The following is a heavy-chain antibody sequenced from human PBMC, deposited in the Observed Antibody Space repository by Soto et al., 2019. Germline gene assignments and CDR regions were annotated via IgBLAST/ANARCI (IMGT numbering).Heavy chain of an antibody. CDR2: ISNTGAHI. J-gene: IGHJ6*04. D-gene: IGHD6-6*01. Sequence: GGSLRLSCAASGFTFNTYSMTWVRQAPGQGLEWVSSISNTGAHIYYADSVRGRFTISRDNAKNSLYLQMNSMTAEDTAVYYCVRERQFVRDFYYGMDVSGRGTTVTVSS. V-gene: IGHV3-21*01. CDR1: GFTFNTYS. CDR3: VRERQFVRDFYYGMDV.